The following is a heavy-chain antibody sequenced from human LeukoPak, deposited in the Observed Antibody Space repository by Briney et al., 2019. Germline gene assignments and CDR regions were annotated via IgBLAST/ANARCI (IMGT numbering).Heavy chain of an antibody. Sequence: PGGSLRLSCAAPGFTFSSYGMHWVRQAPGKGLEWVAFIRYDGSNKYYADSVKGRFTISRDNSKNTLYLQMNSLRAEDTAVYYCVKDPDGYDSSGYPDYWGQGTLVTVSS. J-gene: IGHJ4*02. CDR2: IRYDGSNK. V-gene: IGHV3-30*02. CDR1: GFTFSSYG. CDR3: VKDPDGYDSSGYPDY. D-gene: IGHD3-22*01.